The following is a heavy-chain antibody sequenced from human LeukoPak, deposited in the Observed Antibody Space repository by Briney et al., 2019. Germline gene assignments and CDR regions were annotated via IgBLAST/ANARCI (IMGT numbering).Heavy chain of an antibody. CDR3: AREGSDYYGSGSYYNHFDY. Sequence: GASVKVSCKASGYTFTSYGISWVRQAPGQGLEWMGWISAYNGNTNYAQKLQGRVTMTTDTSTSTAYMELRSLTSDDTAVYYCAREGSDYYGSGSYYNHFDYWGQGTLVTVSS. CDR2: ISAYNGNT. J-gene: IGHJ4*02. V-gene: IGHV1-18*04. D-gene: IGHD3-10*01. CDR1: GYTFTSYG.